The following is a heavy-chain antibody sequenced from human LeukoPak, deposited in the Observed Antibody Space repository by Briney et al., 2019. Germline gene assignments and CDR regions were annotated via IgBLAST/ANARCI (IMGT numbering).Heavy chain of an antibody. Sequence: NPGGSLRLSCAASGFTLSTFAMHWVRQAPGKGLEWVSSISSSSSYIYYADSVKGRFTISRDNAKNSLHLQMNSLRAEDTAVYYCARKLWFGEPCCYFDYWGQGTLVTVSS. CDR3: ARKLWFGEPCCYFDY. CDR2: ISSSSSYI. CDR1: GFTLSTFA. J-gene: IGHJ4*02. V-gene: IGHV3-21*01. D-gene: IGHD3-10*01.